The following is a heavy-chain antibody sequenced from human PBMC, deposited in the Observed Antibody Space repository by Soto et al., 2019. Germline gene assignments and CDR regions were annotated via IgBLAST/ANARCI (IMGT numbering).Heavy chain of an antibody. J-gene: IGHJ2*01. D-gene: IGHD3-10*01. CDR2: INHSGST. CDR1: GGSFSGYY. V-gene: IGHV4-34*01. Sequence: QVQLQQWGAGLLKPSETLSLTCAVYGGSFSGYYWSWIRQPPGKGLEWIGEINHSGSTNYNPSLKSRVTISVDTSKNQFSLKLISVTAADTAVYYCARGIHYGYFDLWGRGTLVTVSS. CDR3: ARGIHYGYFDL.